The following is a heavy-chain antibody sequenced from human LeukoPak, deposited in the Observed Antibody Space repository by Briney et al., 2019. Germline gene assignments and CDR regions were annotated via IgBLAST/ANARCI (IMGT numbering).Heavy chain of an antibody. Sequence: GRSLRLSCAASGFTFSSYGMHWVRQAPGKGLEWVAFISYDGSNKYYADSVKGRFTISRDNSKSTLYLQMDSLRAEDTAVYYCAKDPSTGGDGFYFDYWGQGTLVTVSS. CDR3: AKDPSTGGDGFYFDY. CDR2: ISYDGSNK. CDR1: GFTFSSYG. D-gene: IGHD5-24*01. V-gene: IGHV3-30*18. J-gene: IGHJ4*02.